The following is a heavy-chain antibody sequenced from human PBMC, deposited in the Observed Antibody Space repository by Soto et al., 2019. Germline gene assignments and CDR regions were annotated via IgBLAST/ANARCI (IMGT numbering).Heavy chain of an antibody. CDR2: ISGSGTTI. CDR1: GFTFSSYS. D-gene: IGHD6-19*01. CDR3: ARTWYSSGWGWFDP. J-gene: IGHJ5*02. V-gene: IGHV3-48*01. Sequence: GGSLRLSCAASGFTFSSYSMNWVRQAPGKGLEWVSYISGSGTTIYYADSVKGRFTVSRDNAKNSLYLQMNSLRAEDMAVYYCARTWYSSGWGWFDPWGQGTLVTV.